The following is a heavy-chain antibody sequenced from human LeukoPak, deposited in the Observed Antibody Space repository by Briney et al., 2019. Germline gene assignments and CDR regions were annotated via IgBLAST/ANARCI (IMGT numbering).Heavy chain of an antibody. Sequence: GGSLRLSCAASGFTFSTSSMSWVRQAPGRGLEWVSLFSGSSGRTYYADSVKGRFTISRDNSKNTLYLHMNSLRAEDTAIYYCAKRYCSGGSCYHRYSDYWGQGTLVTVSS. J-gene: IGHJ4*02. V-gene: IGHV3-23*01. CDR2: FSGSSGRT. CDR3: AKRYCSGGSCYHRYSDY. CDR1: GFTFSTSS. D-gene: IGHD2-15*01.